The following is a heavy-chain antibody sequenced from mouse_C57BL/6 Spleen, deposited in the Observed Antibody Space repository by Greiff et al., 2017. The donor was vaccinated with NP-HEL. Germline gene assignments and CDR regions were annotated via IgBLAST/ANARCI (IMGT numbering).Heavy chain of an antibody. CDR3: ARYRTGSPLDY. Sequence: EVQGVESGGGLVQPGGSLSLSCAASGFTFTDYYMSWVRQPPGKALEWLGFIRNKANGYTTEYSASVQGRFTISRDNSQSILYLQMNALRAEDSATCYCARYRTGSPLDYWGQGTTLTVSS. J-gene: IGHJ2*01. D-gene: IGHD1-1*01. CDR1: GFTFTDYY. CDR2: IRNKANGYTT. V-gene: IGHV7-3*01.